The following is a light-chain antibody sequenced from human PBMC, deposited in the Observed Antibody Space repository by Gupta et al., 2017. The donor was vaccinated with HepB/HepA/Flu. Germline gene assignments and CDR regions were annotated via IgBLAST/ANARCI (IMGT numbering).Light chain of an antibody. CDR1: QSIDSW. CDR3: QQEDSYSIT. CDR2: KAS. Sequence: DIQMTQSPSTLSASVGDRVTITCRASQSIDSWLAWYQQKPGKAPRLLIYKASSLESGVPSRFSGSESGTEFTLTISSRQPDDFATYYCQQEDSYSITFGQGTXLEIK. J-gene: IGKJ5*01. V-gene: IGKV1-5*03.